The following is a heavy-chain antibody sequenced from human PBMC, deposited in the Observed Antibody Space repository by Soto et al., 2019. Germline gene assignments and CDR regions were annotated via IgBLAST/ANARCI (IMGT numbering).Heavy chain of an antibody. CDR2: ISAYNGNT. Sequence: ASVKVSCKASGYTFTSYGIIWVRQAPGQGLEWMGWISAYNGNTNYAQKLQGRVTMTTDTSTSTAYMELRSLRSEDTAVYYCARAVAVPADFDYWGQGTLVTVSS. CDR1: GYTFTSYG. V-gene: IGHV1-18*01. J-gene: IGHJ4*02. CDR3: ARAVAVPADFDY. D-gene: IGHD6-19*01.